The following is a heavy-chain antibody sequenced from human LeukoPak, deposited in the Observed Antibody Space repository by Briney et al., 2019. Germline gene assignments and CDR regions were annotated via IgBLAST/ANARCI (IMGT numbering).Heavy chain of an antibody. V-gene: IGHV4-4*07. CDR3: ARGLVGTTGEQNWFDP. CDR2: IHASGST. J-gene: IGHJ5*02. Sequence: SGTLSLTCTVSAGSISTYYWSWIRQPAGKGLEWIGRIHASGSTNYNPSLKSRVTISVDKSNNQFSLKMRSVTAADTAVYYCARGLVGTTGEQNWFDPWGQGTLVTVSS. D-gene: IGHD1-26*01. CDR1: AGSISTYY.